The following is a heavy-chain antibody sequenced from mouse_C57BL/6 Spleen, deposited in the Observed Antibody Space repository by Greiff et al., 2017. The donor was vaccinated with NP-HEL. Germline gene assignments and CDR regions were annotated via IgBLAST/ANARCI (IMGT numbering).Heavy chain of an antibody. CDR2: IYPGDGDT. V-gene: IGHV1-82*01. CDR1: GYAFSSSW. J-gene: IGHJ1*03. CDR3: AKSHLLQGVGWYFDV. Sequence: QVQLQQSGPELVKPGASVKISCKASGYAFSSSWMNWVKQRPGKGLEWIGRIYPGDGDTNYNGKFKGKATLTADKSSSTAYMQLSSLTSEDSAVYFWAKSHLLQGVGWYFDVWGTGTTVTVSS. D-gene: IGHD1-1*01.